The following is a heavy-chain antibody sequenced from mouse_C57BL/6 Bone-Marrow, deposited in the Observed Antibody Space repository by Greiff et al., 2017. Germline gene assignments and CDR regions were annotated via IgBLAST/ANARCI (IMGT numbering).Heavy chain of an antibody. CDR2: ISSGSSTI. J-gene: IGHJ4*01. V-gene: IGHV5-17*01. CDR3: ARSYAMDY. Sequence: EVQRVESGGGLVKPGGSLKLSCAASGFTFSDYGMHWVRQAPEQGLEWVAYISSGSSTIYYADTVKGRFTISRDNAKNTLFLQMTSLRSEDTAMYYCARSYAMDYWGQGTSVTVSS. CDR1: GFTFSDYG.